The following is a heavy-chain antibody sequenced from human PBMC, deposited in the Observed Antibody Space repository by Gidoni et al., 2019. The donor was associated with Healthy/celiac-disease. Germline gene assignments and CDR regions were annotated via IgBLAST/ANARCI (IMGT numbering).Heavy chain of an antibody. V-gene: IGHV1-8*01. D-gene: IGHD2-2*01. CDR2: MNPNSGNT. Sequence: QVQLVQSGAEVKKPGASVKVSCQASGYTFTSYDINWVRQATGQGLEWMGWMNPNSGNTGYAQKFQGRVTMTRNTSISTAYMELSSLRSEDTAVYYCARGYCSSTSCYVAFDIWGQGTMVTVSS. CDR1: GYTFTSYD. J-gene: IGHJ3*02. CDR3: ARGYCSSTSCYVAFDI.